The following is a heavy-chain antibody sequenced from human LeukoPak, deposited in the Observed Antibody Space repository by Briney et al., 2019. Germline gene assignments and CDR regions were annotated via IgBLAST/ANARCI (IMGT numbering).Heavy chain of an antibody. Sequence: ASVKVSCKASGYTFTDYHMQWVRQAPGQGLEWMGWINLKSGGTKYAQKFQGRVTMTRDTSITTAYMDLSGLISDDTAVYYCARDRDSSGWHVADYWGQGTLVTVSS. CDR2: INLKSGGT. CDR1: GYTFTDYH. D-gene: IGHD6-19*01. J-gene: IGHJ4*02. V-gene: IGHV1-2*02. CDR3: ARDRDSSGWHVADY.